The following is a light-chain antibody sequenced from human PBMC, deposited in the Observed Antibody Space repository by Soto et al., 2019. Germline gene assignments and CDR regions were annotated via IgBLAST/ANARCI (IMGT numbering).Light chain of an antibody. V-gene: IGLV1-47*01. Sequence: QSVLTQPPSASGTPGQWVTISCSGSSSNIGSNYVYWYQQLPGTAPKLLIYRNNQRPSGVPDRFSGSKSGTSASLAISGLRSEDEADYYCAAWDDSLSGPSYVFGTGTKVTVL. J-gene: IGLJ1*01. CDR1: SSNIGSNY. CDR2: RNN. CDR3: AAWDDSLSGPSYV.